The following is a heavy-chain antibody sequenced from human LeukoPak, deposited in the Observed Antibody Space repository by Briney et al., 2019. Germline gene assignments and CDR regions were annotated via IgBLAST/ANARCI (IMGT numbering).Heavy chain of an antibody. D-gene: IGHD3-22*01. Sequence: GRSLRLSCAASGFTFSSYGMHWVRQAPGTGLEWVSSISTSASYKFYADSVKGRFTIPRDDAKNSLYLQMNSLRAEDTAVYYCARRNYYDSSGSNNFDYWGQGTLVTVSS. CDR1: GFTFSSYG. CDR3: ARRNYYDSSGSNNFDY. V-gene: IGHV3-21*06. J-gene: IGHJ4*02. CDR2: ISTSASYK.